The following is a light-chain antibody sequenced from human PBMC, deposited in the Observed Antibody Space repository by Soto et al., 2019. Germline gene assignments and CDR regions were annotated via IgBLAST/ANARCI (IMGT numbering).Light chain of an antibody. CDR2: EVT. V-gene: IGLV2-8*01. J-gene: IGLJ1*01. CDR1: SSDVGGYNY. Sequence: QSALAQPPSASGSPGQSVTISCTGTSSDVGGYNYVSWYQHHPGNAPKLMIYEVTKRPSGVPDRFSGSKSGNTASLTVSGLQAEDEAAYFCSSYAGTTVVFGTGTKVTVL. CDR3: SSYAGTTVV.